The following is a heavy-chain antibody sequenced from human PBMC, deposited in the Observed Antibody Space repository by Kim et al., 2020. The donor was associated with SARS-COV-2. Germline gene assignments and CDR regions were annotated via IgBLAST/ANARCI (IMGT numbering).Heavy chain of an antibody. CDR3: AKGTRGAAAGFFDY. D-gene: IGHD6-13*01. Sequence: VDSVKGRFTISRDNPMNTLDLQMNSLRAEDTAVYYCAKGTRGAAAGFFDYWGQVTLVTVSS. V-gene: IGHV3-23*01. J-gene: IGHJ4*02.